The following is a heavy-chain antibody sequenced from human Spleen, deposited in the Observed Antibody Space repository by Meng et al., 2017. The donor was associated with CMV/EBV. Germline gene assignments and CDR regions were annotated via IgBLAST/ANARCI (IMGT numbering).Heavy chain of an antibody. J-gene: IGHJ4*02. CDR2: INTDANER. Sequence: DVQVVESGGGLVQPGGSLRLSCAVSGFTFSDYNIHWVRQAPGKGLVWVSRINTDANERTYEDSVKGRFSITRDNAKNTVFLQMNSLRAEDTAIYYCARDRDWELFDYWGQGILVTVSS. CDR1: GFTFSDYN. D-gene: IGHD3-10*01. CDR3: ARDRDWELFDY. V-gene: IGHV3-74*03.